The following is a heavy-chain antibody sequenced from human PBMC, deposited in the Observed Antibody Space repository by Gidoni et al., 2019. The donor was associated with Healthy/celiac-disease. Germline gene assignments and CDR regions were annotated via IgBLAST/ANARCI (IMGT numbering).Heavy chain of an antibody. CDR2: ISGCGGST. CDR1: VFPFSSYA. V-gene: IGHV3-23*01. J-gene: IGHJ5*02. Sequence: EVQLLESGGGLVQPGGSLRLSCAASVFPFSSYAMSWVRQAPGKGLEWVSAISGCGGSTYYADSEKGRFTISRDNSKNTLYLQMNSLRAENTAVYYCAKRAHNYDFWSGYPNWFDPWGQGTLVTVSS. CDR3: AKRAHNYDFWSGYPNWFDP. D-gene: IGHD3-3*01.